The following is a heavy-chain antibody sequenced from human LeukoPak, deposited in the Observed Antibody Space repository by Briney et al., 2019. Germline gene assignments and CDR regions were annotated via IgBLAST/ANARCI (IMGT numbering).Heavy chain of an antibody. Sequence: SVKLSCKGSGGTFSRYAISWGRQAPGPGLEWMGGIIPIFGTANYAQKFQGRVTITKEEPTSTAYMELSSLRSEDTAVYYGARGFGGYRYGRSTGYFDYWGQGTLVTVSS. CDR2: IIPIFGTA. D-gene: IGHD5-18*01. CDR1: GGTFSRYA. J-gene: IGHJ4*02. CDR3: ARGFGGYRYGRSTGYFDY. V-gene: IGHV1-69*05.